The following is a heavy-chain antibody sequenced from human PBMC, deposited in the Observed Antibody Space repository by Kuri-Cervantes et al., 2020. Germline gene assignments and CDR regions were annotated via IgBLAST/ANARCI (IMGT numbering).Heavy chain of an antibody. V-gene: IGHV4-38-2*02. Sequence: ESLKISCTVSGYSISSGYYWGWIRQPPGKGLEWIGSIYHSGSTYYNPSLKSRVTISVDTSKNQFSLKLSSVTAADTAVYYCARDGSSWYHWFDPWGQGTLVTVSS. D-gene: IGHD6-13*01. CDR3: ARDGSSWYHWFDP. CDR1: GYSISSGYY. J-gene: IGHJ5*02. CDR2: IYHSGST.